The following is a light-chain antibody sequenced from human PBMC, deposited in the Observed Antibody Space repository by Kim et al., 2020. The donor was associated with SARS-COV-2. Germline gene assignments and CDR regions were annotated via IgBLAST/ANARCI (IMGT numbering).Light chain of an antibody. CDR1: QSLLHSNGYSY. Sequence: DIVMTQSPVALPVTPGEPASISCRSSQSLLHSNGYSYLDWYLRKPGQSPQLLIFFASSRPSGVPDRFSGSGSDTDFTLNISKVETDDVGVYYCMQGLQIPLTFGGGTKVDIK. CDR3: MQGLQIPLT. V-gene: IGKV2-28*01. CDR2: FAS. J-gene: IGKJ4*01.